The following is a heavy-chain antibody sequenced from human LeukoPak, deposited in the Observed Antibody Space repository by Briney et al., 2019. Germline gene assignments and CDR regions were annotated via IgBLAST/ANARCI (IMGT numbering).Heavy chain of an antibody. V-gene: IGHV1-18*01. D-gene: IGHD3-22*01. Sequence: GASVKVSCKASGYTFTSFGISWVRQAPGQGLEWMGWISANNGKTNYAQNLQGRVTMTTDTSTSTAYMELRSLRSDDTAVYYCAYSKIVVVPDAFDIWGQGTMVTVSS. CDR1: GYTFTSFG. J-gene: IGHJ3*02. CDR2: ISANNGKT. CDR3: AYSKIVVVPDAFDI.